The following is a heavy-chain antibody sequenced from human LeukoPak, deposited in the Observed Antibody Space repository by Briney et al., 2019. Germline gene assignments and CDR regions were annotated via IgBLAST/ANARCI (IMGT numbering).Heavy chain of an antibody. CDR3: ARGGGERGYYFDY. J-gene: IGHJ4*02. CDR1: GGSFSGYY. V-gene: IGHV4-34*01. CDR2: INHSGST. D-gene: IGHD3-16*01. Sequence: PSETLSLTCAVYGGSFSGYYWSWIRQPPGKGLEWIGEINHSGSTDYNPSLKSRVTISVDTSKSQFSPRLSSVTAADTAVYYCARGGGERGYYFDYWGQGTLVTVSS.